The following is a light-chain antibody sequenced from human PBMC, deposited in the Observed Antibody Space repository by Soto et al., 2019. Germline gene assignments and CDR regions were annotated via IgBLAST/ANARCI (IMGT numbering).Light chain of an antibody. CDR2: ATN. V-gene: IGLV1-44*01. Sequence: QAVVTQPPSASGTPGQTVTISCSGSRSNVGRNAVSWYQQVPGMAPKLLVFATNKRPSGVPDRFSSSASGASASLAISGLQSDDEAVYYCPAWDDTLNAPLFGGGTKLTVL. CDR1: RSNVGRNA. J-gene: IGLJ2*01. CDR3: PAWDDTLNAPL.